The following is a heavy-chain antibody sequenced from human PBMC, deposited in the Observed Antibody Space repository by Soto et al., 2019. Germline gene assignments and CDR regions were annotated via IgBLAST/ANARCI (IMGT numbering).Heavy chain of an antibody. CDR3: ASTYSTSWYWFDP. D-gene: IGHD6-13*01. J-gene: IGHJ5*02. CDR2: IFSNDEK. CDR1: GFSLSNAGLG. Sequence: QVTVKESGPVLVKPTETRTLTCTVSGFSLSNAGLGVSWIRQPPGKALEWLAHIFSNDEKSYSTSLKSRLTISKDTSKSQVVLTMTNMDPVDTATYYCASTYSTSWYWFDPWGQGTLVTVSS. V-gene: IGHV2-26*04.